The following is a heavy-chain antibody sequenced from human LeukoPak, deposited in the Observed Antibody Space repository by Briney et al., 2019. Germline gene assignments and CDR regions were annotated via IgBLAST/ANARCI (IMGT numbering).Heavy chain of an antibody. J-gene: IGHJ5*02. CDR1: GFTFSSYG. CDR2: IWYDGSNK. V-gene: IGHV3-33*01. CDR3: ARGASMPHEYYYDSSGFGFDP. D-gene: IGHD3-22*01. Sequence: GRSLRLSCAASGFTFSSYGMHWVRQAPGKGLEWVAVIWYDGSNKYYADSVKGRCTISRDNSKNTLYLQMNSLRAEDTAVYYCARGASMPHEYYYDSSGFGFDPWGQGTLVTVSS.